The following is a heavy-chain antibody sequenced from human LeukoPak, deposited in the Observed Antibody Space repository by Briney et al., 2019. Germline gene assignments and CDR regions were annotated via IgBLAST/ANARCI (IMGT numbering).Heavy chain of an antibody. CDR1: GYTFTGYY. V-gene: IGHV1-2*02. CDR2: INPNSGGT. D-gene: IGHD5-24*01. CDR3: ARARWLQLSPGLFDY. Sequence: ASVKVSCKASGYTFTGYYMHWVRQAPGQGLEWMGWINPNSGGTSYAQKFQGRVTMTRDTSISTAYMELSRLRSDDTAVYYCARARWLQLSPGLFDYWGQGTLVTVSS. J-gene: IGHJ4*02.